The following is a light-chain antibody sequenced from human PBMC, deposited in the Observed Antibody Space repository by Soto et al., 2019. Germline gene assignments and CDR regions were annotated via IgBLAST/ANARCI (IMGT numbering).Light chain of an antibody. Sequence: DIQMTQSPSSLSASVGDSVTFTCRTSQTISTYLNWYQKKPGKAPALLIYAASTVLSGVPSRFSGSGSGTNFSLTITSLHPDDFASYYCQQTFSTPHTFGQXXXXX. J-gene: IGKJ2*01. CDR3: QQTFSTPHT. CDR1: QTISTY. CDR2: AAS. V-gene: IGKV1-39*01.